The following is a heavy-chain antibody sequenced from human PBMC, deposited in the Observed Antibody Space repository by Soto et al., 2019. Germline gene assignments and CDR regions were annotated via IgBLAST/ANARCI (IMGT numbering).Heavy chain of an antibody. CDR3: ARERSVGYCITTTCPKPFYDYAMDV. V-gene: IGHV1-69*12. CDR2: IIPVFGTP. D-gene: IGHD2-2*01. Sequence: QVQLVQSGAEVKKTGSSLKVSCKASGGTFTNYAFSWVRQAPGQGLEWMGGIIPVFGTPDYAQKFQGRVTITADESTRTASMELSSLRSDATAVYYCARERSVGYCITTTCPKPFYDYAMDVWGQGTTVTVSS. J-gene: IGHJ6*02. CDR1: GGTFTNYA.